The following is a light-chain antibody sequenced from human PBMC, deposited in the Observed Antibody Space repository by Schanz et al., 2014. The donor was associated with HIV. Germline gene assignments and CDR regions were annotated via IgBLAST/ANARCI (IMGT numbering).Light chain of an antibody. J-gene: IGKJ3*01. CDR3: QQYGSSPQIFT. Sequence: EIVLTQSPGTLSVSPGERVTLSCRASQGVGSRFLAWYQQKPGQAPRLLIYGASRRATGIPDRFSGSGSGTDFTLTVSRLEPEDFAVYYCQQYGSSPQIFTFGPGTKVDIK. V-gene: IGKV3-20*01. CDR2: GAS. CDR1: QGVGSRF.